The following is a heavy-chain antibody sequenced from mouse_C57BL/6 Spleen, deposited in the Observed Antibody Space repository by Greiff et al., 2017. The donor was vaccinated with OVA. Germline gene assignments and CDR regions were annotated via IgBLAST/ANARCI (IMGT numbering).Heavy chain of an antibody. Sequence: EVHLVESGGDLVKPGGSLKLSCAASGFTFSSYGMSWVRQTPDKRLEWVATISSGGSYTYYPDSVKGRFTISRDNAKNTLYLQMSSLKSEDTAMYYCARGGLRLYYAMDYWGQGTSVTVSS. J-gene: IGHJ4*01. CDR1: GFTFSSYG. CDR2: ISSGGSYT. V-gene: IGHV5-6*01. D-gene: IGHD2-4*01. CDR3: ARGGLRLYYAMDY.